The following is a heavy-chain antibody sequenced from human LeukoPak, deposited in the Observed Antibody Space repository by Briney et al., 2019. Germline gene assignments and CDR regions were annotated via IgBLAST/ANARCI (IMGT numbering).Heavy chain of an antibody. J-gene: IGHJ4*02. V-gene: IGHV3-74*01. CDR2: INSDGSST. CDR3: ARDDYYGSGSYSLPYFDY. Sequence: GGSLRLSCAASGFTFSSYWMHWVRQAPGKGLVWVSRINSDGSSTSYADSVKGRFTISRDNAKNTLYLQMNSLRAEDSAVYYCARDDYYGSGSYSLPYFDYWGQGTLVTVSS. D-gene: IGHD3-10*01. CDR1: GFTFSSYW.